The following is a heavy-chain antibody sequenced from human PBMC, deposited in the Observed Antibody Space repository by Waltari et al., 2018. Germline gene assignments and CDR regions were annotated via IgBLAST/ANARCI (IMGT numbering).Heavy chain of an antibody. J-gene: IGHJ4*01. CDR2: INHSGST. D-gene: IGHD4-17*01. V-gene: IGHV4-34*01. CDR3: ARVPQADYGGNPFDY. CDR1: GGSFSGYY. Sequence: QVQLQQWGAGLLKPSETLSLTCAVYGGSFSGYYWSWIRQPPGKGLEWIGEINHSGSTNYNPSLKSRVTISVDTSKNQFSLKLSSVTAADTAVYYCARVPQADYGGNPFDYWGHGTLVTVSS.